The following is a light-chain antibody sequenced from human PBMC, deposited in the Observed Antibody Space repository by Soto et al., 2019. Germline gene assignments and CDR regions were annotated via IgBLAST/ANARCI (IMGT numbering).Light chain of an antibody. J-gene: IGKJ3*01. V-gene: IGKV3-20*01. CDR2: GAS. CDR1: QSVTSNY. CDR3: QQYGRSPET. Sequence: EVVLTQSPATLSLSPGETATLSCRASQSVTSNYLAWYQQKPGQAPRLLLFGASIRDTGIPDRFSGSGSGTDFTLTITRLEPEDFAVYICQQYGRSPETFGPGTKVDIK.